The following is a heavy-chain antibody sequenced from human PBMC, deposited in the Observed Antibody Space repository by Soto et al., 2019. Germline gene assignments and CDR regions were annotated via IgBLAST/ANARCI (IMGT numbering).Heavy chain of an antibody. V-gene: IGHV4-59*08. D-gene: IGHD1-26*01. CDR2: IYYSGST. Sequence: QVHLQESGPGLVKPSETLSLTCTVSGGIISSWYWSWIRQPPGKGLEWIGYIYYSGSTNCNPSLKSRVTISVDTSKNQFSLKLSSVTAADTAVYYCARRYGSAIDYWGQGTLVTVSS. J-gene: IGHJ4*02. CDR1: GGIISSWY. CDR3: ARRYGSAIDY.